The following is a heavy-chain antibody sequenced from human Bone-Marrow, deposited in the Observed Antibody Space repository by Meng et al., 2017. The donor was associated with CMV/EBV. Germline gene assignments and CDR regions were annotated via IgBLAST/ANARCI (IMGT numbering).Heavy chain of an antibody. D-gene: IGHD6-13*01. CDR2: ISSSSSTI. CDR1: GFTFSSYS. J-gene: IGHJ5*02. CDR3: ARKGDSSSWPPYNWFEP. V-gene: IGHV3-48*04. Sequence: GESLKISCAASGFTFSSYSMNWVRQAPGKGLEWVSYISSSSSTIYYADSVKGRFTISRDNAKNSLYLQMNSLRAEDTAVYYCARKGDSSSWPPYNWFEPWGQGPRVTGSS.